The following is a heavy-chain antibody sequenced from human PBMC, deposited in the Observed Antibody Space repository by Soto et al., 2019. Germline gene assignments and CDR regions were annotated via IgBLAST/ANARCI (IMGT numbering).Heavy chain of an antibody. J-gene: IGHJ6*02. V-gene: IGHV3-30-3*01. Sequence: GGSLRLSCAASGFTFSSYAMHWVRQAPGKGLEWVAVISYDGSNKYYADSVKGRFTISRDNSKNTLYLQMNSLRAEDTAVYYCAREVESRYSSGWLQGGQYYYGMDVWGQGTTVTVSS. CDR1: GFTFSSYA. D-gene: IGHD6-19*01. CDR3: AREVESRYSSGWLQGGQYYYGMDV. CDR2: ISYDGSNK.